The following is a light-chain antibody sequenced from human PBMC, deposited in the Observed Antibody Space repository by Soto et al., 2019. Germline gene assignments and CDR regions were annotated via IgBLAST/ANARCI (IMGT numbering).Light chain of an antibody. V-gene: IGKV1-5*03. CDR1: QTISSW. Sequence: DIQITQSPSTLSGSVGDRVTITCRASQTISSWLAWYQQKPGKAPKLLIYKASTLTSGVPSRFRGSGSGTEFTLTISSLQPDDFATYYCQHYNSYSEAFGQGTKV. J-gene: IGKJ1*01. CDR2: KAS. CDR3: QHYNSYSEA.